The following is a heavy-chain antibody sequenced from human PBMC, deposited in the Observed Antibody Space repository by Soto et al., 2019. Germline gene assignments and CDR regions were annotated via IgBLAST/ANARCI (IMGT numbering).Heavy chain of an antibody. CDR3: ARARATIAAAAIFDC. D-gene: IGHD6-13*01. CDR2: VYRTGST. J-gene: IGHJ4*02. Sequence: SETLSLTCAVSGGSISTSNWWSWVRQPPGKGLEWIGEVYRTGSTNYNPSLESRLTISVDKSKNQFSLKLTSVTAADTAVHYCARARATIAAAAIFDCWGQGTLVTVSS. CDR1: GGSISTSNW. V-gene: IGHV4-4*02.